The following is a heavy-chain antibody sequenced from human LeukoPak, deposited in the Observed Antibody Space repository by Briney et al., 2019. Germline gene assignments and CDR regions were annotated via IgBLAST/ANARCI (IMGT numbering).Heavy chain of an antibody. CDR2: IYTSGST. CDR1: GGSISSYY. J-gene: IGHJ6*03. Sequence: SETLSLTCTVSGGSISSYYWSWIRQPAGKGLEWIGRIYTSGSTNYNPSLKSRVTMSVDTSKNQFSLKLSSVTAADTAVYYCARVSGGSYYYDSSGYYTRLTYYYMDVWGKGTTVTISS. CDR3: ARVSGGSYYYDSSGYYTRLTYYYMDV. V-gene: IGHV4-4*07. D-gene: IGHD3-22*01.